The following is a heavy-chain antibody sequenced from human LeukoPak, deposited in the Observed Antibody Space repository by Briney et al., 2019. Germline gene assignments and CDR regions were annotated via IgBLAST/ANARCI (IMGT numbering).Heavy chain of an antibody. CDR3: ARDLGISGWYAPPLGYFDY. V-gene: IGHV1-2*02. CDR2: INPKSGGT. J-gene: IGHJ4*02. CDR1: GYTFTGYC. D-gene: IGHD6-19*01. Sequence: GASVKVSCKASGYTFTGYCMHWVRQAPGQGLEWVGWINPKSGGTNYAQKFQGRVTMTRDTSISTTYMELSRLRSDDTAVYYCARDLGISGWYAPPLGYFDYWGQGTLVTVSS.